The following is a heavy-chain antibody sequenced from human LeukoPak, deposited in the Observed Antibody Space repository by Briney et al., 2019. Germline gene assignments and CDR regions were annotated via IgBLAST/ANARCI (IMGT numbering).Heavy chain of an antibody. V-gene: IGHV3-21*01. D-gene: IGHD3-22*01. J-gene: IGHJ4*02. CDR1: GFTFSSYS. CDR3: ARDYYDSSGPLVPMDY. CDR2: ISSSSSYI. Sequence: GGSLRLSCAASGFTFSSYSMNWVRQAPGKGMEWVSSISSSSSYIYYADSVKGRFTISRDNAKNSLYLQMNSLRAEDTAVYYCARDYYDSSGPLVPMDYWGQGTLVTVSS.